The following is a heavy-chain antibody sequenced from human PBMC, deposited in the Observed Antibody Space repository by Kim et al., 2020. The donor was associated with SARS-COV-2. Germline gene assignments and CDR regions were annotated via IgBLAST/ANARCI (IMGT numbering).Heavy chain of an antibody. Sequence: ASVKVSCKASGYTFPSYYIHWVRQAPGQGPKWMGSINPSGDTARHAQKFQGRLTLSSDPSTGTVFMELSSLNSEDTAMYYCARGVGRGGRCSYCNEYYY. V-gene: IGHV1-46*01. D-gene: IGHD2-15*01. J-gene: IGHJ6*01. CDR2: INPSGDTA. CDR1: GYTFPSYY. CDR3: ARGVGRGGRCSYCNEYYY.